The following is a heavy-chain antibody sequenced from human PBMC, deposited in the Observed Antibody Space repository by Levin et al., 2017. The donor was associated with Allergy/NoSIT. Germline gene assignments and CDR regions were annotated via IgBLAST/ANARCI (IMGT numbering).Heavy chain of an antibody. D-gene: IGHD2/OR15-2a*01. Sequence: AASVKVSCKASGYTFTSYGISWVRQAPGQGLEWMGWISAYNGNTNYAQKLQGRVTMTTDTSTSTAYMELRSLRSDDTAVYYCARDPQIEYDFYYYYYMDVWGKGTTVTVSS. CDR1: GYTFTSYG. V-gene: IGHV1-18*01. CDR3: ARDPQIEYDFYYYYYMDV. J-gene: IGHJ6*03. CDR2: ISAYNGNT.